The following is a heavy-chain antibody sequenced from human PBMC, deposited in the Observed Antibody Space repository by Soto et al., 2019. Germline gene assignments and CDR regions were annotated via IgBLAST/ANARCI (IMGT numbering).Heavy chain of an antibody. D-gene: IGHD3-22*01. Sequence: SETLSLTCTVSGGSISSGGYYWSWIRQHPGKGLEWIGYIYYSGSTYYNPSLKSRVTISVDTSKNQFSLKLSSVTAAATAVYYCARDNTGHYYDSSGYAPSGMDVWGQGTTVTVSS. V-gene: IGHV4-31*03. CDR3: ARDNTGHYYDSSGYAPSGMDV. J-gene: IGHJ6*02. CDR2: IYYSGST. CDR1: GGSISSGGYY.